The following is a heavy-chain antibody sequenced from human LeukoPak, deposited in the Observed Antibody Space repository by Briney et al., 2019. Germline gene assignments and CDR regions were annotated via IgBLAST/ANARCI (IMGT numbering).Heavy chain of an antibody. D-gene: IGHD3-9*01. J-gene: IGHJ4*02. V-gene: IGHV3-7*01. CDR3: ARVEDYDILTGFDY. CDR1: GFTFSSYW. Sequence: GGSLRLSCAASGFTFSSYWMSWVRQAPGKGLEWVANIKQDGSEKYYVDSVKGRFTISRDNAKNSLYLQMNSLRAEDTAVYYCARVEDYDILTGFDYWGQGTLVTVSS. CDR2: IKQDGSEK.